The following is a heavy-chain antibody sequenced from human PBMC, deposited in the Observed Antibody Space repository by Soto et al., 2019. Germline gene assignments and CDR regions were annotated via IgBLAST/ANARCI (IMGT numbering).Heavy chain of an antibody. CDR1: GGPISTNDYH. Sequence: QLQLQQSGPGLVKPSETLSLTCTVSGGPISTNDYHWGWIRQPPGAGLDWIASIFYTGTTYYKSSLRSRLTISIDTSKMQFSLQLSSVTDTDTAIYYCVRHSGAGSANYLGMDVWGQGTTVTVSS. CDR3: VRHSGAGSANYLGMDV. D-gene: IGHD1-26*01. V-gene: IGHV4-39*01. J-gene: IGHJ6*02. CDR2: IFYTGTT.